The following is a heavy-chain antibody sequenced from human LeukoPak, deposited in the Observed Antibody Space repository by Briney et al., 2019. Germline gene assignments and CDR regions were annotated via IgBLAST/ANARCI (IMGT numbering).Heavy chain of an antibody. CDR1: GFTFNSYP. Sequence: GGALRLSCAASGFTFNSYPMSWVRHAPGKGLEGVSAITGSGGSTYYADSVKGRFTISRDNSKNTLYLQMNSLRAEDTAVCYCAKVPYSGSFDYWGPGTLVTVSS. D-gene: IGHD1-26*01. V-gene: IGHV3-23*01. CDR2: ITGSGGST. J-gene: IGHJ4*02. CDR3: AKVPYSGSFDY.